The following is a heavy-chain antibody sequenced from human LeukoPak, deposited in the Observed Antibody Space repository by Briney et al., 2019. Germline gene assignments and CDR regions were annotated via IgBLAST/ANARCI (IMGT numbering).Heavy chain of an antibody. Sequence: GGSLRLSCAASGFTFSSYSMTWVRQAPGKGLEWVSSITRSSIYIYYADSVKGRFTISRDNAKNLLYLQMNSLRAEDTAVYYCAKALIVGAAFDYWGQGTLVTVSS. V-gene: IGHV3-21*04. J-gene: IGHJ4*02. CDR1: GFTFSSYS. D-gene: IGHD1-26*01. CDR3: AKALIVGAAFDY. CDR2: ITRSSIYI.